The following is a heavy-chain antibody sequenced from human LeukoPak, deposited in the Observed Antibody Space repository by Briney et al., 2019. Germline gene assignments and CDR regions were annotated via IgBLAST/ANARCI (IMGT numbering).Heavy chain of an antibody. CDR1: GGSFSGYY. Sequence: PSETLSLTCAVYGGSFSGYYWSWIRQPPGKGLEWIGEINHSGSTNYNPSLKSRVTISVDTSKNQFSLKLSSVTAADTAVYYCARGDGYYDSSGNTYDYWGQGTLVTVSS. CDR3: ARGDGYYDSSGNTYDY. D-gene: IGHD3-22*01. V-gene: IGHV4-34*01. J-gene: IGHJ4*02. CDR2: INHSGST.